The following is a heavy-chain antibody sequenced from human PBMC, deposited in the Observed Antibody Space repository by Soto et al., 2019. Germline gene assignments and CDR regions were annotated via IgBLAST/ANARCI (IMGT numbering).Heavy chain of an antibody. D-gene: IGHD2-15*01. CDR1: GGTFSSYA. J-gene: IGHJ4*02. V-gene: IGHV1-69*13. CDR2: IIPIFGTA. CDR3: ARESRYCSGGSXYFLPGIDY. Sequence: GASVKVSCKASGGTFSSYAISWVRQAPGQGLEWMGGIIPIFGTANYAQKFQGRVTITADESTSTAYMELSSLRSEDTAVYYCARESRYCSGGSXYFLPGIDYWGQGTLVTVSS.